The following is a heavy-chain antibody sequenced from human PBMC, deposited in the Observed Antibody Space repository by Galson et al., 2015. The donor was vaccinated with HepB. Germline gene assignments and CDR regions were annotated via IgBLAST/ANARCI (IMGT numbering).Heavy chain of an antibody. CDR1: GYTFASYG. Sequence: SVKVSCKASGYTFASYGISWVRQAPGQGLEWMGWISAYNGNTNYAQKLQGRVTMTTDTSTSTAYMELRSLRSDDTAVYYCARVNQYYYDSSGYQGWFDPWGQGTLVTVSS. D-gene: IGHD3-22*01. V-gene: IGHV1-18*01. CDR2: ISAYNGNT. J-gene: IGHJ5*02. CDR3: ARVNQYYYDSSGYQGWFDP.